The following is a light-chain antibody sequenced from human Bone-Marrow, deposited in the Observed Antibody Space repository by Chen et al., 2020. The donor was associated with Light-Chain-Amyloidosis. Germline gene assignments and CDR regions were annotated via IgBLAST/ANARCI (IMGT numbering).Light chain of an antibody. J-gene: IGLJ3*02. V-gene: IGLV3-21*02. CDR2: DDS. CDR3: QVWDRSSDRPV. Sequence: SYVLTQPSSVSVAPGQTATIACGGNNIGSTSVHWYQQTPGQAPLPVVYDDSDRPSGIPERLSGSNSGNTATLTINRVEAGDEADYYCQVWDRSSDRPVFGGGTKLTVL. CDR1: NIGSTS.